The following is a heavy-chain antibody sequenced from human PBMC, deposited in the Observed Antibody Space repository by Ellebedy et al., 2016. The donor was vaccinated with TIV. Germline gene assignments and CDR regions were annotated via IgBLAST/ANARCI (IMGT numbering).Heavy chain of an antibody. CDR1: GFTFNSYA. Sequence: PGGSLRLSCVASGFTFNSYALSWVRQAPGKGLEWISGVSVTGGTTYYADSVRGRFTISRDNSKNMLYLQMNSLRAEDTAVYYCTKDFVLHSSSCPDAFDIWGQGTLVTVSS. D-gene: IGHD6-19*01. J-gene: IGHJ3*02. V-gene: IGHV3-23*01. CDR2: VSVTGGTT. CDR3: TKDFVLHSSSCPDAFDI.